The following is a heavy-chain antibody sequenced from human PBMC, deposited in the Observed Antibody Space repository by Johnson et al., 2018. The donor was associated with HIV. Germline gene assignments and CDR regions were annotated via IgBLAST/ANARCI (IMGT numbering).Heavy chain of an antibody. D-gene: IGHD4-23*01. CDR3: ARGRGTVVTPVGGAFDI. V-gene: IGHV3-30-3*01. Sequence: QVQLVESGGGLVKPGGSLRLSCAASGFTFSSYAMHWVRQAPGKGLEWVAVISYAGSNKYYADSVKGRFPISRDNSKNTLDLQMNSLSAEDTDVDYCARGRGTVVTPVGGAFDIWGQGTMVTVSS. CDR2: ISYAGSNK. J-gene: IGHJ3*02. CDR1: GFTFSSYA.